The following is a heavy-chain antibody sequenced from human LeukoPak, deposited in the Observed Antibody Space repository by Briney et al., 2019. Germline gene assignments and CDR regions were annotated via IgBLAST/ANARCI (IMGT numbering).Heavy chain of an antibody. CDR2: ISAYNGNT. V-gene: IGHV1-18*01. Sequence: ASVRVSCKASGYTFTSYGISWVRPAPGQGLEWMGWISAYNGNTDYAQKFQGRVTMTTDTSTSTAYMELRSLRSDDTAVFYCARDSYGSGSYFSLDYYFDYWGQGILVTVSS. D-gene: IGHD3-10*01. CDR1: GYTFTSYG. J-gene: IGHJ4*02. CDR3: ARDSYGSGSYFSLDYYFDY.